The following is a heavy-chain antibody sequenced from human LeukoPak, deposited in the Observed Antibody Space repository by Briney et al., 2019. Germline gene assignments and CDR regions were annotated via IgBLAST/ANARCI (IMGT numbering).Heavy chain of an antibody. Sequence: PGGSLGLSCAASGFTFYSYAMSWVRQPPGKGLEWVSTISISGGSTNYADSVRGRFTISRDNSKNTVSLQMESLRAEDTALYYWAKDYAVGSIDYWGQGTLVTVSS. CDR3: AKDYAVGSIDY. J-gene: IGHJ4*02. D-gene: IGHD3-16*01. CDR1: GFTFYSYA. V-gene: IGHV3-23*01. CDR2: ISISGGST.